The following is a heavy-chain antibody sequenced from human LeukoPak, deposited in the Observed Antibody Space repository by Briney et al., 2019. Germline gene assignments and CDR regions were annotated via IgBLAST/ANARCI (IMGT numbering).Heavy chain of an antibody. V-gene: IGHV4-59*08. Sequence: PSETLSLTCTVSGGSISSYYWSWIRQPPGKGLEWIGYIYYSGSTNYNPSLKSRVTISVDTSKNQFSLKLTSVTAADTAVYYCARRRGIAVAGGRFDYWGQGALVTVSS. CDR2: IYYSGST. D-gene: IGHD6-19*01. J-gene: IGHJ4*02. CDR1: GGSISSYY. CDR3: ARRRGIAVAGGRFDY.